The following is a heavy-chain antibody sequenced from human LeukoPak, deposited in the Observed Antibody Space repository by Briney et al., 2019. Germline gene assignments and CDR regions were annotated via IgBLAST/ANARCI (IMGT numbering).Heavy chain of an antibody. Sequence: GGSLSLSCAASGFTFSSYAMSWVRQAPGKGLEWVSAISGSGGSTYYADSVKGRFTISRDNSKNTLYLQMNSLRAEDTAVYYCAKVNDSSGYPDYWGQGTLVTVSS. CDR2: ISGSGGST. CDR3: AKVNDSSGYPDY. D-gene: IGHD3-22*01. J-gene: IGHJ4*02. V-gene: IGHV3-23*01. CDR1: GFTFSSYA.